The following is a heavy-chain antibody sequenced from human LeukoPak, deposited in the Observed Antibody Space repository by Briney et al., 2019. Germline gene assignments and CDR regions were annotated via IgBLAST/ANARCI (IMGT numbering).Heavy chain of an antibody. V-gene: IGHV3-23*01. D-gene: IGHD5-12*01. CDR1: RFTFSSYA. CDR3: ARDRDIVATIPSYGMDV. Sequence: HSGGSLRLSCAASRFTFSSYAMSWVRQAPGKGLEWVSTISGSGSSTYYADSVKGRFTISRDNSKNTLCLQMNSLRAEDTAVYYCARDRDIVATIPSYGMDVWGQGTTVTVSS. J-gene: IGHJ6*02. CDR2: ISGSGSST.